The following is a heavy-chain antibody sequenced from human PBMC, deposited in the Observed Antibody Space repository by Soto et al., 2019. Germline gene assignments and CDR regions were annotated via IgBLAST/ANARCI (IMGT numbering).Heavy chain of an antibody. CDR1: GGSFSGYY. CDR3: GGLYYYYGMDV. J-gene: IGHJ6*02. CDR2: INHSGST. V-gene: IGHV4-34*01. Sequence: SETLSLTCAVYGGSFSGYYWSWIRQPPGKGLEWIGEINHSGSTNYNPSLKSRVTISVDTFKNQFTLKLSSVTAADTAVYYCGGLYYYYGMDVWGQGTTVTVSS.